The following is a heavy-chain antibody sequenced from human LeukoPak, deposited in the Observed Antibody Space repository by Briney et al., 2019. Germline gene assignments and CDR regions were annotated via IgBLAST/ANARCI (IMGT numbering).Heavy chain of an antibody. J-gene: IGHJ6*03. CDR1: GFTFSSYW. CDR2: IKQYGSEK. Sequence: GGSLRLSCAASGFTFSSYWMSWVRQAPGKGLEGVANIKQYGSEKYYVDSVKGRFTISRDNAKNSLYLQMNSLRAEDTAVYYCAREDSSGWYGYYYYYMDVWGKGTTVTISS. D-gene: IGHD6-19*01. CDR3: AREDSSGWYGYYYYYMDV. V-gene: IGHV3-7*01.